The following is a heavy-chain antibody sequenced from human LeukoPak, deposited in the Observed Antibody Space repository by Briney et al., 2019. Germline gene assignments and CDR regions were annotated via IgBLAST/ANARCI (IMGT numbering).Heavy chain of an antibody. J-gene: IGHJ4*02. CDR1: GYTFTSYY. D-gene: IGHD5-18*01. CDR3: ARSGVDTAICYFDY. CDR2: FNPSGGST. Sequence: ASVKVSCKASGYTFTSYYMHWVRQAPGQGLEWMGIFNPSGGSTNYAQQFQGRVTMTRDTSTSTVYMELSSLRSEDTAVYYCARSGVDTAICYFDYWGQGTLVTVSP. V-gene: IGHV1-46*01.